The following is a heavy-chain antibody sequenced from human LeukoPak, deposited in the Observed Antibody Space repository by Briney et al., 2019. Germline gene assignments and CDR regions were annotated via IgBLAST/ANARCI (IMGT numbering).Heavy chain of an antibody. Sequence: GGSLRLPCAASGFTFSDYYVSWIRQAPGKGLEWVSYISSSGSTIYYADSVKGRFTISRDNAKNSLYLQMNSLRAEDTAVYYCASSTVTTVYYYYGMDVWGQGTTVTVSS. CDR2: ISSSGSTI. CDR1: GFTFSDYY. D-gene: IGHD4-17*01. V-gene: IGHV3-11*01. CDR3: ASSTVTTVYYYYGMDV. J-gene: IGHJ6*02.